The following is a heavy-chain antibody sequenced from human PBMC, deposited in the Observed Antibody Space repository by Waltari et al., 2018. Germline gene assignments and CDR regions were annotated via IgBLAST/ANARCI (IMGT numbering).Heavy chain of an antibody. V-gene: IGHV3-64*07. J-gene: IGHJ4*02. CDR1: GFTFSSYA. D-gene: IGHD4-17*01. Sequence: EVQLMESGGGLVQPGGSLRLSCAASGFTFSSYAMHWVRQAPGKGLEYVSAISSSGGSTYYADSVKGRFTISRDNSKNTLYLQMGSLRAEDMAVYYCGRDRETVNGYVDYWGQGTLVTVSS. CDR3: GRDRETVNGYVDY. CDR2: ISSSGGST.